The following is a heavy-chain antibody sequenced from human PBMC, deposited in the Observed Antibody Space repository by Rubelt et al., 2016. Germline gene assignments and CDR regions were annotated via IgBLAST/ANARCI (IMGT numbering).Heavy chain of an antibody. CDR3: TRDVACRGGSCYFWFDP. J-gene: IGHJ5*02. Sequence: VKGRFTISRDDSKSIAYLQMNSLKTVDTAVYYCTRDVACRGGSCYFWFDPWGQGTLVTVSS. V-gene: IGHV3-49*02. D-gene: IGHD2-15*01.